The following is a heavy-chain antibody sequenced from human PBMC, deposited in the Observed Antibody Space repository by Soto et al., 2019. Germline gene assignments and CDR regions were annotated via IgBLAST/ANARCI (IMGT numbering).Heavy chain of an antibody. Sequence: QVQLVQSGAEVKKPGAPVNVSCKASGYTFTSYAISWVRPAPGQGLEWMGWISAYNGNTNYAQKLQGRVTMTTDTSTSTDYMELRSLRSDDTAVYYCARDAPPEDCCGQGTLVTVSS. CDR2: ISAYNGNT. V-gene: IGHV1-18*01. CDR1: GYTFTSYA. CDR3: ARDAPPEDC. J-gene: IGHJ4*02.